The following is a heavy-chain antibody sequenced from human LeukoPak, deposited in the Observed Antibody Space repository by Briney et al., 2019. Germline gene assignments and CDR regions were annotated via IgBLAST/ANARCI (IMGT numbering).Heavy chain of an antibody. CDR3: GGGGFGEAYYYYYYMDV. Sequence: GGSLRLSCAASGFTFDDYGLSWVRQAPGKGLEWVSAISGSGGSTYYADSVKGRFTISRDNSKKTLYLQMDSLRGEDTAVCYCGGGGFGEAYYYYYYMDVWGKGTTVTVSS. CDR1: GFTFDDYG. V-gene: IGHV3-23*01. CDR2: ISGSGGST. D-gene: IGHD3-10*01. J-gene: IGHJ6*03.